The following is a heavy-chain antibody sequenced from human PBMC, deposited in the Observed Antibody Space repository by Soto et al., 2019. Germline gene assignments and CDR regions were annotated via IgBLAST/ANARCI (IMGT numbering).Heavy chain of an antibody. CDR2: IYSGGAT. J-gene: IGHJ4*02. Sequence: VSLRLSCAASEFSVSSNYLSWVRQAPGKGLEWVSGIYSGGATYYADSVKGRFTFSRDNSKNTLYLQMNSLRIEDTAVYYCARGSYRAFDYWGQGTLVTVSS. V-gene: IGHV3-53*01. CDR3: ARGSYRAFDY. CDR1: EFSVSSNY. D-gene: IGHD4-4*01.